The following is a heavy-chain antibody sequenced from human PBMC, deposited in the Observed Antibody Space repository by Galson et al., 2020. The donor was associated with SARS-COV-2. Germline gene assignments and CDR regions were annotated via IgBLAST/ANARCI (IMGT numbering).Heavy chain of an antibody. J-gene: IGHJ4*02. Sequence: ASVKVSCKASGYTFTDYYMHWVRQAPGQGLEWMGWINPNSGGTNYAQKFQGRVTMTRDTSISTAYMELSRLRSDDTAVYYCARGDRGSSGYPDDYWGQGTLVIVSS. CDR3: ARGDRGSSGYPDDY. V-gene: IGHV1-2*02. CDR1: GYTFTDYY. CDR2: INPNSGGT. D-gene: IGHD3-22*01.